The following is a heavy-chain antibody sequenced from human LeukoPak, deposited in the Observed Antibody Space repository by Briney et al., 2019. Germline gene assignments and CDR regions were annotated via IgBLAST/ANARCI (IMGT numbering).Heavy chain of an antibody. CDR2: ISGSGGAT. Sequence: RGSLRLSCAASGFTFSSYAMNWVRQTPGKGLEWVSTISGSGGATYYSDSVKGRFAISRDNSKNALYLQMNSLRVEDTAVYYCAKSVVVITFRFDDWGQGALVTVSS. J-gene: IGHJ4*02. CDR1: GFTFSSYA. CDR3: AKSVVVITFRFDD. D-gene: IGHD2-15*01. V-gene: IGHV3-23*01.